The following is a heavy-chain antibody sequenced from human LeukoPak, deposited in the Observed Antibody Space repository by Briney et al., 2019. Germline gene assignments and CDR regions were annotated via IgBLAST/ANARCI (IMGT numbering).Heavy chain of an antibody. Sequence: GGSLRLFCAASGFTVSSNYMSWVRQAPGKGLEWVSIIYSGGSTHYADPVKGRLTISRDNSKNTLYLQMNSLRAEDTAVYYCARDSPLYGSGNYFDYWGQGTLVTVSS. J-gene: IGHJ4*02. V-gene: IGHV3-53*01. CDR2: IYSGGST. CDR1: GFTVSSNY. CDR3: ARDSPLYGSGNYFDY. D-gene: IGHD3-10*01.